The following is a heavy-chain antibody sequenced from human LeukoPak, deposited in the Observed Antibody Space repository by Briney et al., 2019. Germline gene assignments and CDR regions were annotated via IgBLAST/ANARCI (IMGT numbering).Heavy chain of an antibody. Sequence: GESLKISCKVSGYSFPSYWITWVRQVPGKGLEWMGRIAPSDSYTNYNPSFEGHVTVSVEKSITTVYLQWSSLKASDTAMYYCVRQPPGVYDTTQNWFDPWGQGTLVTVSS. J-gene: IGHJ5*02. D-gene: IGHD3-22*01. CDR2: IAPSDSYT. V-gene: IGHV5-10-1*01. CDR1: GYSFPSYW. CDR3: VRQPPGVYDTTQNWFDP.